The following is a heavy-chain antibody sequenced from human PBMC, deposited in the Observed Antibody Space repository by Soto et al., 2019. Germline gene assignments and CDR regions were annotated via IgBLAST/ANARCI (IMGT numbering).Heavy chain of an antibody. CDR2: IYYTGNA. V-gene: IGHV4-61*01. CDR1: VGSVSSGSYF. J-gene: IGHJ3*02. Sequence: QVQLQESGPGLVKPSETLSLTCTVSVGSVSSGSYFWSWIRQPPGKGLEWLGYIYYTGNANYDPSLKDRVTMSLDTSKSLFSLKLNSVTAADTAVYYCARDRATLPRAFDIWGRGTMVTVSS. CDR3: ARDRATLPRAFDI. D-gene: IGHD2-21*01.